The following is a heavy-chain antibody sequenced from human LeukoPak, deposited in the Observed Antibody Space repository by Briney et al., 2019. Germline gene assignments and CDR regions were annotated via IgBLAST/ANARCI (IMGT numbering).Heavy chain of an antibody. J-gene: IGHJ4*02. CDR2: ISYDGSKK. CDR1: GFTFSSYE. Sequence: GGSLRLSCAASGFTFSSYEIHWVRQAPGKGLEWVAVISYDGSKKYYADSVKGRFTISRDNSKNTLYLQMKSLRAEDTAVYYCAKEWHSSSWLDYWGQGTLVTVYS. V-gene: IGHV3-30*18. CDR3: AKEWHSSSWLDY. D-gene: IGHD6-13*01.